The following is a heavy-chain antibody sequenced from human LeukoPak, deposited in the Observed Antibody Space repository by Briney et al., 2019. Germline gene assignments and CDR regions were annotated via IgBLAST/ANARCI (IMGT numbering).Heavy chain of an antibody. D-gene: IGHD3-16*01. Sequence: GGSLRLSCAASGFDFSGYSFNWVRQTPGGGLEWVSYINGVSNTIYYADSVKGRFTISRDNAKNLVYLQMNSLRVEDTAVYYCARDLRGFYIYYFDHWGQGTLVTVSS. J-gene: IGHJ4*02. CDR2: INGVSNTI. CDR1: GFDFSGYS. V-gene: IGHV3-48*04. CDR3: ARDLRGFYIYYFDH.